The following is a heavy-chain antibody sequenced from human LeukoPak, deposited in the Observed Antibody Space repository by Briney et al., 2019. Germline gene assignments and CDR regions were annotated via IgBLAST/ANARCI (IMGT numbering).Heavy chain of an antibody. CDR3: ARGLVGAMAFDI. CDR2: INPNSGGT. CDR1: GYTFTGYY. Sequence: ASVEVSCKASGYTFTGYYMHWVRQAPGQGLEWMGWINPNSGGTNYAQKFQGRVTMTRDTSISTAYMELSRLRSDDTAVYYCARGLVGAMAFDIWGQGTMVTVSS. V-gene: IGHV1-2*02. J-gene: IGHJ3*02. D-gene: IGHD1-26*01.